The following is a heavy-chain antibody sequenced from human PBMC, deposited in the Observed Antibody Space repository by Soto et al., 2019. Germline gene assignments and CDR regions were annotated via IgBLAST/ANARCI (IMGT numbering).Heavy chain of an antibody. D-gene: IGHD3-10*01. J-gene: IGHJ6*03. CDR3: ARLSGYYGSGSYYLNYYYMDV. V-gene: IGHV5-51*01. Sequence: GESLKISCKGSGYSFTSYWIGWVRQMPGKGLEWMGIIYPGDSDTRYSPSFQGQVTISADKSISTAYLQWSSLKASDTAMYYCARLSGYYGSGSYYLNYYYMDVWGKGTTVTVSS. CDR1: GYSFTSYW. CDR2: IYPGDSDT.